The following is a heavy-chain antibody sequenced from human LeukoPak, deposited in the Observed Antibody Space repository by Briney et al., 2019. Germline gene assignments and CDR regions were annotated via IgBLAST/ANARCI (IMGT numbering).Heavy chain of an antibody. Sequence: SETLSLTCTVSGGSISSYYWSWIRQPPGKGLEWIGRIYTSGSTNYNPSLKSRVTMSVDTSKNQFSLKLSSVTAADTAVYYCARDSRAIVVVPAARSLYYYYMDVWGKGTTVTVSS. CDR2: IYTSGST. D-gene: IGHD2-2*01. V-gene: IGHV4-4*07. CDR3: ARDSRAIVVVPAARSLYYYYMDV. CDR1: GGSISSYY. J-gene: IGHJ6*03.